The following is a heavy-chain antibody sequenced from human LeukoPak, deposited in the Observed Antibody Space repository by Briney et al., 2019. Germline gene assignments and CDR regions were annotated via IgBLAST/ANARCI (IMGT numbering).Heavy chain of an antibody. V-gene: IGHV3-23*01. D-gene: IGHD6-19*01. CDR2: ISGSGGST. Sequence: GGTLRLSCAASGFTFSSYGMSWVRQAPGKGLEWVSAISGSGGSTYYADSVKGRFTISRDNSKNTLYLQMNSLRAEDTAVYYCAKDPWQWLVRGGFDYWGQGTLVTVSS. CDR3: AKDPWQWLVRGGFDY. J-gene: IGHJ4*02. CDR1: GFTFSSYG.